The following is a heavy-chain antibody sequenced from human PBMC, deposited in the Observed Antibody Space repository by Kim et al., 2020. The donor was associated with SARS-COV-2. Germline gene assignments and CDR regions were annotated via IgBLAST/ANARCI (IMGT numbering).Heavy chain of an antibody. CDR3: ASRFSFYNFLTGYFDN. CDR1: GFNITDHT. CDR2: ITGNGEDT. V-gene: IGHV3-23*01. J-gene: IGHJ4*02. D-gene: IGHD3-9*01. Sequence: GGSLRLSCAGSGFNITDHTMSWVRQTPGKGLEWVSGITGNGEDTYYAASVKGRFTISRDISKNTLFLQMNNLRVEDTAVYYCASRFSFYNFLTGYFDNWGQGTLVTVSS.